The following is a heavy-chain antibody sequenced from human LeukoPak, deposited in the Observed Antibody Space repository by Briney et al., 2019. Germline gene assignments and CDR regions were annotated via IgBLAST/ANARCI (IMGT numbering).Heavy chain of an antibody. CDR2: IIPIFGTA. V-gene: IGHV1-69*13. D-gene: IGHD6-13*01. Sequence: ASVKVSCKASGGTFSSYAISWVRQAPGQGLGWMGGIIPIFGTANYAQKFQGRVTITADESTSTAYMELSSLRSEDTAVYYCARHSSSWYYFDYWGQGTLVTVSS. CDR3: ARHSSSWYYFDY. J-gene: IGHJ4*02. CDR1: GGTFSSYA.